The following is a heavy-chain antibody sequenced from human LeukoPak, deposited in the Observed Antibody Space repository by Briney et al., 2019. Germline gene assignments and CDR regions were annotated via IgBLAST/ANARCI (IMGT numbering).Heavy chain of an antibody. CDR2: ISYDESNK. CDR1: GFTFSSYA. V-gene: IGHV3-30-3*01. Sequence: GGSLRLSCAASGFTFSSYAMHWVRKAPGKGLEWVAVISYDESNKYYADSVKGRFTISRDNSKNTLYLQMNSLRAEDTAAYYCARDPTVTTSFDYWGQGTLVTVSS. J-gene: IGHJ4*02. D-gene: IGHD4-17*01. CDR3: ARDPTVTTSFDY.